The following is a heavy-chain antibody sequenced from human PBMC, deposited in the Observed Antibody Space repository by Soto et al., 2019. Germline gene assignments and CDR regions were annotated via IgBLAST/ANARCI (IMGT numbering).Heavy chain of an antibody. D-gene: IGHD3-3*01. CDR2: INWNGATL. V-gene: IGHV3-20*04. CDR3: ARSNYYDDYLSPYDS. J-gene: IGHJ4*02. Sequence: EVQLVESGGGVVRPGGSLRLSCAASGFTCDDVGMSWVREAPGKGLEWVAGINWNGATLGYADSVKGRFTISSDNAKNSLYLQMSSLRAEDTALYYCARSNYYDDYLSPYDSWGQGTLVTVPS. CDR1: GFTCDDVG.